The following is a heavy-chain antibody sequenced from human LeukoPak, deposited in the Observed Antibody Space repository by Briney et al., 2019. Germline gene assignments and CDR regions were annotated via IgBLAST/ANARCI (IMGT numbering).Heavy chain of an antibody. J-gene: IGHJ4*02. CDR3: ARGLRIRGVIIGY. D-gene: IGHD3-10*01. CDR1: GYTFTSYD. Sequence: ASVKVSCKASGYTFTSYDINWVRQAPGQGLEWMGWMNPNSGNTGYAQKFQGRVTITRNTSISTAYMELSSLRSEDTAVYYCARGLRIRGVIIGYWGQGTLVTVSS. V-gene: IGHV1-8*03. CDR2: MNPNSGNT.